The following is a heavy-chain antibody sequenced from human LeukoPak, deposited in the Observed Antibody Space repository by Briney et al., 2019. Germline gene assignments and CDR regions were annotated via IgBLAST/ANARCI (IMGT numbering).Heavy chain of an antibody. Sequence: GRSLRLSCAASGFTFSSYGIHWVRQAPGKGLEWVAVIWYDGSNKYYAESVKGRFTISRDNSKNTVFLQMNSLRAEDTAVYYCARGRGSSGQRSGFDPWGQGTLVTASS. CDR3: ARGRGSSGQRSGFDP. D-gene: IGHD6-19*01. J-gene: IGHJ5*02. V-gene: IGHV3-33*01. CDR1: GFTFSSYG. CDR2: IWYDGSNK.